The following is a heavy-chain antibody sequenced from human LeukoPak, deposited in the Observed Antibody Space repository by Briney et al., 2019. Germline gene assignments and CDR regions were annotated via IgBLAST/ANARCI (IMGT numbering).Heavy chain of an antibody. CDR1: GYTFTAYV. J-gene: IGHJ6*02. D-gene: IGHD5-12*01. V-gene: IGHV1-3*01. Sequence: ASVKVSCKASGYTFTAYVMHWVRQAPGQRLEWMGWINAGNGNTKYSQEFQGRVTTTRDTFANTIYMELSSLRSEDTAVYYCTRALGYPYYAMDVWGQGTTVTVSS. CDR2: INAGNGNT. CDR3: TRALGYPYYAMDV.